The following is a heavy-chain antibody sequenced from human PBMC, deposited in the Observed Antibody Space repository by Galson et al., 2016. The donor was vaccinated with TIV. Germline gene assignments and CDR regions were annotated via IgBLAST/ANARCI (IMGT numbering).Heavy chain of an antibody. CDR2: SSGSGDTI. CDR3: AKTQVDIVVAPAATPGYYFDY. Sequence: SLRLSCAASGFTFSTNTMSWIRQAPGKRLEWVSTSSGSGDTIYYADSVKGRFTISRDNSKGTLYLQMSSLRVDDTAIYYCAKTQVDIVVAPAATPGYYFDYWGRGTLVTVSS. CDR1: GFTFSTNT. V-gene: IGHV3-23*01. D-gene: IGHD2-2*02. J-gene: IGHJ4*02.